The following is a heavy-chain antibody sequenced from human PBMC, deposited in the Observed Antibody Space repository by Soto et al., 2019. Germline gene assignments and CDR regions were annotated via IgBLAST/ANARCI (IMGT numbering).Heavy chain of an antibody. CDR1: GLTVSSNY. CDR2: VYSGGTT. V-gene: IGHV3-66*01. CDR3: ASKVIVATWAAFDI. D-gene: IGHD2-15*01. Sequence: GGSLRLSCAASGLTVSSNYFTWVRQAPGKGLEWVSVVYSGGTTYYADSVKDRFTISRDNSKNTLYLQMDNLRAEDTAMYYCASKVIVATWAAFDIWGQGTMVTVSS. J-gene: IGHJ3*02.